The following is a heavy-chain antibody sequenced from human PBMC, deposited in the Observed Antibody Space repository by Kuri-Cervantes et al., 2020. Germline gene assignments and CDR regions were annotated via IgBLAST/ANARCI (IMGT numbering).Heavy chain of an antibody. CDR1: GFTFSGYW. J-gene: IGHJ4*02. V-gene: IGHV3-74*01. CDR3: AKAYDYVWGSYRPYFDY. Sequence: GESLKISCAASGFTFSGYWMHWFRQAPGEGLVWVSRIHSDGTSTNYADSVKGRLTISIDNAKNMLYLQMDSLRVEDTAVYYCAKAYDYVWGSYRPYFDYWGQGTLVTVSS. CDR2: IHSDGTST. D-gene: IGHD3-16*02.